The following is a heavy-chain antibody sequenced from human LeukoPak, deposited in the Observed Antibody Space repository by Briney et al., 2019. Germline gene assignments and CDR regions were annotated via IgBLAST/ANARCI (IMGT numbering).Heavy chain of an antibody. J-gene: IGHJ4*02. CDR1: GFTFTTYW. V-gene: IGHV3-7*01. CDR3: AKVAKYYYGSETYYFFEH. Sequence: GESLRLSCAASGFTFTTYWMTWVRQAPGKGLEWVANINQDGTEKYYVDSVKGRFTISRDNAKNSLCLQMSSLRVEDTAVYYCAKVAKYYYGSETYYFFEHWGQGTPVTASS. CDR2: INQDGTEK. D-gene: IGHD3-10*01.